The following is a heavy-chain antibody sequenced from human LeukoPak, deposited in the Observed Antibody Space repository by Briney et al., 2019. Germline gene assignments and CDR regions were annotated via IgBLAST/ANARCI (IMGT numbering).Heavy chain of an antibody. J-gene: IGHJ4*02. Sequence: SVKVSCKASGGTFSSYAISWVRQAPGQGLEWMGGIIPIFGTANYAQKFQGRVTITADKSTSTAYMELSSLRSEDTAVYYCARDLGSYDYVWGSYRYSYFDYWGQGTLVTVSS. CDR3: ARDLGSYDYVWGSYRYSYFDY. CDR2: IIPIFGTA. V-gene: IGHV1-69*06. D-gene: IGHD3-16*02. CDR1: GGTFSSYA.